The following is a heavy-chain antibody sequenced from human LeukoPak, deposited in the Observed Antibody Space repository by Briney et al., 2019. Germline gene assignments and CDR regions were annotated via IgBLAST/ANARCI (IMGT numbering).Heavy chain of an antibody. CDR3: AKGGIVGATIPYYFDY. D-gene: IGHD1-26*01. V-gene: IGHV3-23*01. Sequence: GGSLRLSCPASVFTFSRYAMCWVRQAPGKGLEWVSAISGSGGSTYYADSVKGRFTISRDNSKNTLYLQMNSLRAEDTAVYYCAKGGIVGATIPYYFDYWGQGTLVTVSS. CDR2: ISGSGGST. J-gene: IGHJ4*02. CDR1: VFTFSRYA.